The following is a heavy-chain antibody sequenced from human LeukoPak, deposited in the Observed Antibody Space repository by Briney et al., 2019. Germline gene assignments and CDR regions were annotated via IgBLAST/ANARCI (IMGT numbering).Heavy chain of an antibody. CDR2: ISSSSSYI. J-gene: IGHJ4*02. Sequence: GGSLRLSCAASGFTFSSYSMNWVRQAPGKGLEWVSSISSSSSYIYYADSVKGRFTISRDNAKNSLYLQMNSLRAEDTAVYYCARDQDWGENYFDYWGQGTQVTVSS. D-gene: IGHD3/OR15-3a*01. V-gene: IGHV3-21*01. CDR3: ARDQDWGENYFDY. CDR1: GFTFSSYS.